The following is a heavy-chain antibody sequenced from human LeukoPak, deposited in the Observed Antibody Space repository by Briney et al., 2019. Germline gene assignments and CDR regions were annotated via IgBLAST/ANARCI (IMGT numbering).Heavy chain of an antibody. J-gene: IGHJ6*03. D-gene: IGHD4-17*01. Sequence: GGSLRLSCAASGFTFSSYWMSWVRQAPGKGLEWVANIKQDGSEKYYVDPVKGRFTISRDNAKNSLYLQMNSLRAEDTAVYYCARDEDGDYYYYYMDVWGKGTTVTISS. CDR3: ARDEDGDYYYYYMDV. V-gene: IGHV3-7*01. CDR1: GFTFSSYW. CDR2: IKQDGSEK.